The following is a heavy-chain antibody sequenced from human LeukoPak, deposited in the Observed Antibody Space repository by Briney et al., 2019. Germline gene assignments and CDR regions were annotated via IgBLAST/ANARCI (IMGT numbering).Heavy chain of an antibody. CDR1: GGCFSGYY. Sequence: SETLSLTCAVYGGCFSGYYWSWIRQPPGKGLEWIGEINHSGSTNYNPSLKSRVTISVDTSKNQFSLKLSSVTAADTAVYYCAGRPPPYYYDSSGYQGPIDYWGQGTLVTVSS. CDR3: AGRPPPYYYDSSGYQGPIDY. J-gene: IGHJ4*02. CDR2: INHSGST. V-gene: IGHV4-34*01. D-gene: IGHD3-22*01.